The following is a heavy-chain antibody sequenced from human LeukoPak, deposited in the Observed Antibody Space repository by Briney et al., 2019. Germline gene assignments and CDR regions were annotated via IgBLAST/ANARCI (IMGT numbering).Heavy chain of an antibody. J-gene: IGHJ3*02. CDR1: GYTFTSYY. D-gene: IGHD5-12*01. Sequence: ASVTVSCKASGYTFTSYYMHWVRQAPGQGREWMGIINPSGGSTSYAQKFQCRVTMTRDTSTSTVYMELSSLRSEDTAVYYCARASGYDNEAAFDIWGQGTMVTVAS. CDR3: ARASGYDNEAAFDI. V-gene: IGHV1-46*01. CDR2: INPSGGST.